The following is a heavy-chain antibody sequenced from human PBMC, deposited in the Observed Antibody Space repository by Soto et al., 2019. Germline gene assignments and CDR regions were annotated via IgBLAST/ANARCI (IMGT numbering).Heavy chain of an antibody. V-gene: IGHV3-73*01. J-gene: IGHJ6*02. CDR3: TRINDYGDYYYGMDV. D-gene: IGHD4-17*01. CDR2: IRSKANSYAT. CDR1: GFTFSGSA. Sequence: PRGSLRLSCAASGFTFSGSAMHWVRQASGKGLEWVGRIRSKANSYATAYAASVKGRFTISRDDSKNTAYLQMNSLKTEDTAVYYCTRINDYGDYYYGMDVWGQGTTVTVSS.